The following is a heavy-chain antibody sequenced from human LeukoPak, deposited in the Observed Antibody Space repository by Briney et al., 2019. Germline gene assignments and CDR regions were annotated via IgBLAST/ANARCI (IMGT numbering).Heavy chain of an antibody. CDR2: ISYDGDNK. V-gene: IGHV3-30*03. D-gene: IGHD2-2*01. Sequence: PGGSLRLSCAASGFTFNRYGMHWVRQAPGKGLECVALISYDGDNKYYADSVKGRFTVSRDNSKNTLYLEMNSLRPEDTAVYYCARDPSLRICTSPTCYSYFQLWGQGTLVTVSS. CDR3: ARDPSLRICTSPTCYSYFQL. CDR1: GFTFNRYG. J-gene: IGHJ1*01.